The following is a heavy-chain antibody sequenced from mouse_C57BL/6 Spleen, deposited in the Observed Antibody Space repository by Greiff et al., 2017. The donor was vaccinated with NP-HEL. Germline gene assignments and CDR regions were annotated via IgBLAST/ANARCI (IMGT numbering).Heavy chain of an antibody. CDR1: GFTFSSYA. CDR2: ISSGGDYI. V-gene: IGHV5-9-1*02. D-gene: IGHD1-1*01. CDR3: TRDRYYYGSSYPDY. J-gene: IGHJ2*01. Sequence: EVKLVESGEGLVKPGGSLKLSCAASGFTFSSYAMSWVRQTPEKRLEWVAYISSGGDYIYYADTVKGRFTISRDNARNTLYLQMSSLKSEDTAMYYCTRDRYYYGSSYPDYWGQGTTLTVSS.